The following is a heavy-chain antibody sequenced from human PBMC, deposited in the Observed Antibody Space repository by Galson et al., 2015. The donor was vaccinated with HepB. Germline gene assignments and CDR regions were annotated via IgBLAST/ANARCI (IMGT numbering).Heavy chain of an antibody. D-gene: IGHD1-20*01. CDR2: IIPIFTTA. CDR3: ARRLPVTGTTGWSDP. CDR1: GGTFSSYA. Sequence: SVKVSCKASGGTFSSYAISWVRQAPGQGLEWMGGIIPIFTTANYAQKFQGRVTITADKSTGTAYMELSSLRSEDTAVYYCARRLPVTGTTGWSDPWGQGTLVTVSS. V-gene: IGHV1-69*06. J-gene: IGHJ5*02.